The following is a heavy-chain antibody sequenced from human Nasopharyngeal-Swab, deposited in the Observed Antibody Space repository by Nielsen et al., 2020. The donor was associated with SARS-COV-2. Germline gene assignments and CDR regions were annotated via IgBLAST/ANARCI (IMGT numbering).Heavy chain of an antibody. D-gene: IGHD3-22*01. J-gene: IGHJ4*02. CDR2: ISSSSSTI. CDR3: TRLTYYYDSSSGG. Sequence: SCAASGFTFSIYSMNWVRQAPGKGLEWVAYISSSSSTIYYADSVKGRFTISRDNAKNTLFLQMDNLRAEDTAVYYCTRLTYYYDSSSGGWGQGTLVTVSS. V-gene: IGHV3-48*04. CDR1: GFTFSIYS.